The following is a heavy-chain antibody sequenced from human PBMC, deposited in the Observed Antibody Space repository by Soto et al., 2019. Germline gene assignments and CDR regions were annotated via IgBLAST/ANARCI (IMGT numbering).Heavy chain of an antibody. CDR3: ARTPYYGSGSPCYYGMDV. D-gene: IGHD3-10*01. CDR2: IYPGDSDT. Sequence: PGESLKISCKGSGYSFTSYWIGWVRQMPGKGLEWMGIIYPGDSDTRYSPSFQGQVTISADKSISTAYLQWSSLKASDTAMYYCARTPYYGSGSPCYYGMDVWGQGTTVTVSS. CDR1: GYSFTSYW. J-gene: IGHJ6*02. V-gene: IGHV5-51*01.